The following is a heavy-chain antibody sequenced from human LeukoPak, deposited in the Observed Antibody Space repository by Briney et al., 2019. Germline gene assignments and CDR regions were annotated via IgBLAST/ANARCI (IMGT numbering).Heavy chain of an antibody. D-gene: IGHD1-26*01. J-gene: IGHJ5*02. V-gene: IGHV4-30-2*01. CDR3: ARGWELPQSNWFDP. Sequence: SETLSLTCGVSGGSISTIGYSWSWIRQPPGKGLEWIGYIYQSGSTSYNPSLQRRVTISVDTSKNQFSLKLSSVTAADTAVYYCARGWELPQSNWFDPWGQGTLVTVSS. CDR1: GGSISTIGYS. CDR2: IYQSGST.